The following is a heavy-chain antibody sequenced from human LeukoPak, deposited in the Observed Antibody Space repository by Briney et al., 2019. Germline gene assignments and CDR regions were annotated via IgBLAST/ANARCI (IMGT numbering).Heavy chain of an antibody. CDR3: ARAGILWGDY. CDR1: GFTFSDYW. D-gene: IGHD2-15*01. J-gene: IGHJ4*02. Sequence: PGGSLRLSCAASGFTFSDYWMSWVRQAPGKGLEWVANIQQDGSGKYYVDSVKGRFTISRDNAKNSLYLQMNSLRAEDTAVYYCARAGILWGDYWGQGTLVTVSS. V-gene: IGHV3-7*01. CDR2: IQQDGSGK.